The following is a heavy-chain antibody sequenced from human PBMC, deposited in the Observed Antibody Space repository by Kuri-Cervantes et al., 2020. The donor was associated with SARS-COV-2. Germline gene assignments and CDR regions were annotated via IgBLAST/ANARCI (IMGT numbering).Heavy chain of an antibody. V-gene: IGHV1-2*02. CDR2: INPNSGGT. Sequence: GESLKISCKASGYTFTSYGISWVRQAPGQGLEWMGWINPNSGGTNYAQKFQGRVTMTRDTSISTAYMELSRLRSDDTAVYYCARGRLTRDYWGQGTLVTVSS. D-gene: IGHD4/OR15-4a*01. CDR3: ARGRLTRDY. CDR1: GYTFTSYG. J-gene: IGHJ4*02.